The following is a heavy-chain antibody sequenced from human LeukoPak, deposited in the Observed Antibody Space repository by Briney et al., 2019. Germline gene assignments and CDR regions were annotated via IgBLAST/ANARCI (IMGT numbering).Heavy chain of an antibody. D-gene: IGHD3-22*01. CDR2: IKEDGSEK. CDR1: GFAFTDYW. Sequence: GGSLRLSYAASGFAFTDYWMSWVRQAPGKGLEWVANIKEDGSEKYYVDSVKGRFTISRDNAKNSLYLQMNILRAEDTAVYYCAREYYYNDSGHGASLYWGQGTLVTVSP. CDR3: AREYYYNDSGHGASLY. V-gene: IGHV3-7*05. J-gene: IGHJ4*02.